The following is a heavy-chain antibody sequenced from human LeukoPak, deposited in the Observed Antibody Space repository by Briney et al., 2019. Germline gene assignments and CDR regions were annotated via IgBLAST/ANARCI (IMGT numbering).Heavy chain of an antibody. V-gene: IGHV3-23*01. Sequence: PGGSLRLSCAASGFTFSSYGMSWVRQAPGKGLEWVSVISESGGSTNYADSVKGRFTISRDNSKNTLYLQMNSLRVVDTAVYYCAKALLIMVRGVTPLDYWGQGTLVAVSS. J-gene: IGHJ4*02. CDR2: ISESGGST. D-gene: IGHD3-10*01. CDR1: GFTFSSYG. CDR3: AKALLIMVRGVTPLDY.